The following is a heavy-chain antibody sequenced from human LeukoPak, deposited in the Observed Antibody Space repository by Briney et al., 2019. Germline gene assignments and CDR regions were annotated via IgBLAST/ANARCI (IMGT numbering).Heavy chain of an antibody. CDR3: ATARPPRYYYDSRGYYAFDI. CDR2: FDPEDGET. CDR1: GYTLTELS. Sequence: ASVKVSCKVSGYTLTELSMHWVRQAPGKGLEWMGGFDPEDGETIYAQKFQGRVTMTEDTSTDTAYMELSSLRSEDTAVYYCATARPPRYYYDSRGYYAFDIWGQGTMVTVSS. D-gene: IGHD3-22*01. J-gene: IGHJ3*02. V-gene: IGHV1-24*01.